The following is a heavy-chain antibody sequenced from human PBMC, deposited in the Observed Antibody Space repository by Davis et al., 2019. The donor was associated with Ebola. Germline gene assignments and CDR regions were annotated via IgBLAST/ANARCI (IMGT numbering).Heavy chain of an antibody. Sequence: PGGSLRLSCAASGFSVSRNGMHWVRQAPGKGLAWVAFLRYDGTIEYYADSVKGRFTISRDESENTVYLQMNSLRPEDTAVYYCVKDSSSSWYIEYFQSWGQGTLVTVSS. CDR1: GFSVSRNG. CDR3: VKDSSSSWYIEYFQS. CDR2: LRYDGTIE. D-gene: IGHD6-19*01. V-gene: IGHV3-30*02. J-gene: IGHJ1*01.